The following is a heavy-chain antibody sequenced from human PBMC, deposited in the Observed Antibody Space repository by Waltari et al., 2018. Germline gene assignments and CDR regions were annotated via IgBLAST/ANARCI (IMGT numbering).Heavy chain of an antibody. CDR3: VISTRFDP. Sequence: VQVVESGGGVVQPGKSLRLSCVGSGYNFSSVGIHWVRQTPVKGLEWIALISYDGSDLYYAESVKGRFTISRDISQNTVYLQMNSLRTEDTAIYYCVISTRFDPWGQGTLVSVSS. V-gene: IGHV3-30*03. D-gene: IGHD3-3*02. CDR2: ISYDGSDL. J-gene: IGHJ5*02. CDR1: GYNFSSVG.